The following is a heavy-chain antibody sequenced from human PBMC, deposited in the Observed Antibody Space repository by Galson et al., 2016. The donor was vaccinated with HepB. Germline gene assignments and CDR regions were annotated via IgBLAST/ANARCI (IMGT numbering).Heavy chain of an antibody. CDR1: GFTFSSSA. D-gene: IGHD2-15*01. CDR3: AAGDWYCSGDSCYTEWFDP. V-gene: IGHV1-58*01. CDR2: IVVGSGNT. Sequence: SVKVSCKASGFTFSSSAVQWVRQARGQQLEWIGWIVVGSGNTKHAHKFQERVTITRDMYTSTAYLELSSLRSEDTAVYYCAAGDWYCSGDSCYTEWFDPWGQGTLVTVSS. J-gene: IGHJ5*02.